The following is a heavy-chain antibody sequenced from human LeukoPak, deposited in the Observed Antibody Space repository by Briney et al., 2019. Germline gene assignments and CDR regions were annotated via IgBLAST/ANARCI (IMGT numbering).Heavy chain of an antibody. CDR3: ARGRYCSGGSCYQGYYYMDV. CDR1: GGSISSGSYY. CDR2: IYTSGST. V-gene: IGHV4-61*02. J-gene: IGHJ6*03. D-gene: IGHD2-15*01. Sequence: SETLSLTCTVSGGSISSGSYYWSWIRQPAGKGLEWIGRIYTSGSTNYNPSLKSRVTISVDTSKIQFSLKLSSVTAADTAVYYCARGRYCSGGSCYQGYYYMDVWGKGTTVTVSS.